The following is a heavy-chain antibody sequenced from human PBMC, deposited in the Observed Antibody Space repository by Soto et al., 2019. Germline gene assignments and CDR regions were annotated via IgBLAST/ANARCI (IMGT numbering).Heavy chain of an antibody. CDR3: ARMDTAMVTPFDS. J-gene: IGHJ5*01. V-gene: IGHV4-59*08. Sequence: PSETLSLTCTVSGGSISSYYWSWIRQPPWKGLEWIGYIYYSGSTNYNPSLKSRVTISVDTSKNQFSLKLSSVTAADTAVYYCARMDTAMVTPFDSWGQGTLVTASS. D-gene: IGHD5-18*01. CDR2: IYYSGST. CDR1: GGSISSYY.